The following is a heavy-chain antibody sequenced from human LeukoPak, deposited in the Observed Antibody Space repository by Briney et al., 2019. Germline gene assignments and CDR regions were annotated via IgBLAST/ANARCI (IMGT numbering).Heavy chain of an antibody. CDR1: GFIFSSYA. Sequence: GGSLRLSCAASGFIFSSYAMHWVRQAPGKGLECVAVISYDGSNKYYADSVKGRFTISRDNSKNTLYLQMNSLRAEDTAVYYCAREIYYYDSSGNFDYWGQGTLVTVSS. J-gene: IGHJ4*02. CDR3: AREIYYYDSSGNFDY. CDR2: ISYDGSNK. V-gene: IGHV3-30*04. D-gene: IGHD3-22*01.